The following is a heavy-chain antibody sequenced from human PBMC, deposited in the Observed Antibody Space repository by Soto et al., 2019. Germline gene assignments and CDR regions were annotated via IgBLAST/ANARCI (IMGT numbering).Heavy chain of an antibody. CDR3: ASDLQNYSSGWYPAY. CDR1: GFTFNDYA. V-gene: IGHV3-30-3*01. D-gene: IGHD6-19*01. Sequence: QVQLVESGGGVVQPGRSLRLSCAVSGFTFNDYAVHWFRQAPGKGLEWVAVISHDGSSKYYADSVRGRFTISSDKSKGTLYLHMNSLTVEATALDYCASDLQNYSSGWYPAYGGQGTLVTVSS. J-gene: IGHJ4*02. CDR2: ISHDGSSK.